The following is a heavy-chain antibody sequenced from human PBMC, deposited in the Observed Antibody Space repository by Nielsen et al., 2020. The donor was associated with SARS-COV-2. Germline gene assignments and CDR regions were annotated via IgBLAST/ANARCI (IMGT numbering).Heavy chain of an antibody. CDR2: INAYNGNA. Sequence: ASVKVSCKASGYTFRNYALHWVRQAPGQGLEWMGWINAYNGNAKYEQKLQGRVTMTTDTPTSTAYMEVRSLRADDTAVYYCAREGGSKWYFDYWGQGTPVTVSS. CDR1: GYTFRNYA. J-gene: IGHJ4*02. V-gene: IGHV1-18*01. CDR3: AREGGSKWYFDY. D-gene: IGHD6-13*01.